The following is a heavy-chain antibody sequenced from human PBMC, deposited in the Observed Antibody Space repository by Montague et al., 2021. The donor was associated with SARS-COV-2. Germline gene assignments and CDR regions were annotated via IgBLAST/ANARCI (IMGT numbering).Heavy chain of an antibody. CDR2: INHSGST. CDR3: ARGRVVAATLSDYYYYGMDV. Sequence: SETLSLTCAVYGGSFSGYYWSWIRQPPGKGLEWIGEINHSGSTNYNPSLKSQVTISVDTSKNQFSLKLSSVTAADTAVYYCARGRVVAATLSDYYYYGMDVWGQGTTVTVSS. CDR1: GGSFSGYY. D-gene: IGHD2-15*01. V-gene: IGHV4-34*01. J-gene: IGHJ6*02.